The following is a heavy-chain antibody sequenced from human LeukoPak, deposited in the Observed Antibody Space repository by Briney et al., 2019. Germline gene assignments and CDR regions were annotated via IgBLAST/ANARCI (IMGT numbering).Heavy chain of an antibody. Sequence: SETLSLTCTVSGGSISSYYWSWIRQPPGKGLEWIGYIYYSVTSDYNPSLKSRVTMSVDMSTNQISLKLSSVTAADTAVYYCARGSGGDGSGSLWGRGTLVTVSS. CDR2: IYYSVTS. J-gene: IGHJ4*02. D-gene: IGHD3-10*01. V-gene: IGHV4-59*01. CDR3: ARGSGGDGSGSL. CDR1: GGSISSYY.